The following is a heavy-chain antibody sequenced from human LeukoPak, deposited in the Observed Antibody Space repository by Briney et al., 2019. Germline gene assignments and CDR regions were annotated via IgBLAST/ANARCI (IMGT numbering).Heavy chain of an antibody. V-gene: IGHV4-59*08. CDR1: GGSISSYY. CDR2: IYYSGST. CDR3: ARQVAVAESYYYYYYMDV. J-gene: IGHJ6*03. Sequence: PSETLSLTCTVSGGSISSYYWSWIRQPPGKGLEWIGYIYYSGSTNYNPSLKSRVTISVDTSKNQFSLKLSSVTAADTAVYYCARQVAVAESYYYYYYMDVWGKGTTVTISS. D-gene: IGHD6-19*01.